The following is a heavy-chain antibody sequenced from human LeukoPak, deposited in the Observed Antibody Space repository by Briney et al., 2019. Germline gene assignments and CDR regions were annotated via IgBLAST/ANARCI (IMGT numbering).Heavy chain of an antibody. Sequence: GGSLRLSCEASGFTFSSYSINWVRQAPGKGLEWVSSISTTSSYADSVRGRFTISRDNAKNSLYLQMNSLRAEDTAVYYCATHRGYCTGGSCYSDYWGQGTLVTVSS. CDR2: ISTTSS. CDR3: ATHRGYCTGGSCYSDY. J-gene: IGHJ4*02. D-gene: IGHD2-15*01. CDR1: GFTFSSYS. V-gene: IGHV3-21*01.